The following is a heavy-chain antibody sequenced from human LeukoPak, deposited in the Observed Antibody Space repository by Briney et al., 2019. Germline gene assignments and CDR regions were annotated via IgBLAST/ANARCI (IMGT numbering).Heavy chain of an antibody. CDR1: GDSITGYY. D-gene: IGHD3-10*01. J-gene: IGHJ4*02. V-gene: IGHV4-38-2*02. CDR2: IYYTGNT. CDR3: ARETYYYGSGSYYGTDY. Sequence: SETLSLTCSVSGDSITGYYWGWIRQPPGKGLEWIGNIYYTGNTYYNSSLKSRVTISLDTSKNQFSLKLSSVTAADTAVYYCARETYYYGSGSYYGTDYWGQGTLVTVSS.